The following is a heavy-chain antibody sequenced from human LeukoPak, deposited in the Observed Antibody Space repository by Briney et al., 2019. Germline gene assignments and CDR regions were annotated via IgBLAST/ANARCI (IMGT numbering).Heavy chain of an antibody. CDR1: GFTVSSNY. V-gene: IGHV3-53*01. J-gene: IGHJ4*02. CDR2: IYSGGST. Sequence: PGGSLRLSCVVSGFTVSSNYMSWVRQAPGKGLEWVSVIYSGGSTYYADSVKGRFTISRDNSKNTLYLQMNSLRPEDTALYYCARIFDSWGQGTLVTVSS. CDR3: ARIFDS.